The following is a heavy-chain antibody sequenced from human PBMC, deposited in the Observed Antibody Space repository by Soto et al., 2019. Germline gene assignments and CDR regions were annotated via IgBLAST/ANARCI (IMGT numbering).Heavy chain of an antibody. CDR3: ARSNSGIVVVPAAYYGFDY. Sequence: SDTLSLTFAVYGGSFSGYGWSWFRQPPGKGLEGSGEINQSGRTNDNPSLKSRGTISVDTSKNQFSLKLSSVTAADTAVYYCARSNSGIVVVPAAYYGFDYWGKGTLVTVSS. CDR2: INQSGRT. V-gene: IGHV4-34*01. D-gene: IGHD2-2*01. J-gene: IGHJ4*02. CDR1: GGSFSGYG.